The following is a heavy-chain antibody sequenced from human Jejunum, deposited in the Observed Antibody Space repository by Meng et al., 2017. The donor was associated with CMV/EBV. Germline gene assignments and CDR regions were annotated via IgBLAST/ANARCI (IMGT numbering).Heavy chain of an antibody. D-gene: IGHD6-6*01. J-gene: IGHJ5*02. CDR3: AGGRRIAARSYWFDP. V-gene: IGHV1-8*01. CDR1: YTFTSYD. CDR2: MNPNSGNT. Sequence: YTFTSYDINWVRQATGQGLEWMGWMNPNSGNTGYAQKFQGRVTMTRNTSISTAYMELSSLRSEDTAVYYCAGGRRIAARSYWFDPWGQGTLVTVSS.